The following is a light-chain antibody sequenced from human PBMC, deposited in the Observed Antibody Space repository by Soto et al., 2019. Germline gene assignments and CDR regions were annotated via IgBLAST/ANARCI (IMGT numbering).Light chain of an antibody. CDR2: DVT. CDR3: RSITTINTEI. V-gene: IGLV2-14*03. CDR1: SSDVGGYDY. Sequence: QSALTQPASVSGSPGQSITISCTGTSSDVGGYDYVSWYQHHPGKAPKLIIYDVTNRPSGTSSRFSGSKSGNTASLTISELQAEDETEYYFRSITTINTEIFGGGTQLTVL. J-gene: IGLJ2*01.